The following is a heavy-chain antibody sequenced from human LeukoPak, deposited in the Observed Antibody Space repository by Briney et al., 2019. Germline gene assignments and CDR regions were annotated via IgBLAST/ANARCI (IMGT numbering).Heavy chain of an antibody. CDR2: ISWNSGSI. Sequence: PGRSLRLSCAASGFTFDDYAMHWVRQAPGKGLEWVSGISWNSGSIGYADSVKGRFTISRDNAKNSLYLQMNSLRAEDTALYYCAKDRFLSSSGLSSWGQGTLATVSS. D-gene: IGHD6-19*01. V-gene: IGHV3-9*01. J-gene: IGHJ4*02. CDR3: AKDRFLSSSGLSS. CDR1: GFTFDDYA.